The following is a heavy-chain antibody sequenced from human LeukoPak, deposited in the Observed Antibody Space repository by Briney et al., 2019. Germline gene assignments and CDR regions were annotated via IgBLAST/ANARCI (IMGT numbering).Heavy chain of an antibody. D-gene: IGHD3-22*01. V-gene: IGHV1-18*04. J-gene: IGHJ4*02. CDR2: ISAYNGNT. CDR3: ARDGYYYDSSGTSTFDY. Sequence: GASVKVSCKASGYTFTGYYMHWVRQAPGQGLEWMGWISAYNGNTNYAQKLQGRVTMTTDTSTSTAYMELRSLRSDDTAVYYCARDGYYYDSSGTSTFDYWGQGTLVTVSS. CDR1: GYTFTGYY.